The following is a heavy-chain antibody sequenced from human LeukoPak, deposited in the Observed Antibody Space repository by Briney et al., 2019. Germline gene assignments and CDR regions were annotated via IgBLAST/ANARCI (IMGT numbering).Heavy chain of an antibody. CDR2: IKQDGSEK. D-gene: IGHD6-13*01. V-gene: IGHV3-7*01. CDR3: ARDAGSYSSSWHP. CDR1: GFTFSSYW. J-gene: IGHJ5*02. Sequence: QTGGSLRLSCAASGFTFSSYWMSWVRQAPGRGLEWVANIKQDGSEKYYVDSVKGRFTISRDNAKNSLYLQMNSLRAEDTAVYYCARDAGSYSSSWHPWGQGTLVTVSS.